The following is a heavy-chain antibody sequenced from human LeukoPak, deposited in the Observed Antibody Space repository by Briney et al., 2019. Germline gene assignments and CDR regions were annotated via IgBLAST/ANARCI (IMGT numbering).Heavy chain of an antibody. CDR1: GYTFTSYY. J-gene: IGHJ4*02. D-gene: IGHD3-22*01. V-gene: IGHV1-46*01. CDR2: INPSGGST. CDR3: ARADNYYYDSSGYWYYFDY. Sequence: GASVKVSCKASGYTFTSYYMHWVRQAPGQGLEWMGIINPSGGSTSYAQKFQGRVTMTRDMSTSTVYMELSSLRSEDTAVYYCARADNYYYDSSGYWYYFDYWGQGTLVTVSS.